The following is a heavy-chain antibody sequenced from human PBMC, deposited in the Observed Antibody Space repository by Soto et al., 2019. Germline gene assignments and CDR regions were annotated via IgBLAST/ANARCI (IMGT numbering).Heavy chain of an antibody. CDR3: ARDCSGGSCYPGMDV. CDR1: GCTFSSYW. D-gene: IGHD2-15*01. J-gene: IGHJ6*02. V-gene: IGHV3-21*01. Sequence: GGSLRLSCAASGCTFSSYWMSWVRQAPGKRLEWLSSISSSGYIFSTDSVRGRFTISRDNAKNSVYLQINSLRAEDTAVYFCARDCSGGSCYPGMDVWGQGTTVTVSS. CDR2: ISSSGYI.